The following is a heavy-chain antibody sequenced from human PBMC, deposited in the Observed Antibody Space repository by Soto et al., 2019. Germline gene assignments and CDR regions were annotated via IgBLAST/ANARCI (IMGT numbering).Heavy chain of an antibody. D-gene: IGHD1-26*01. Sequence: SQTLSLTCAIAGDSVSSNSAGWSWVRQSPSRGLEWLGRTYYRSKWYYEYAVSVRGRITINPDTSKNQYSLQLNSVTPEDTAVYFCARGEQYSGRIFDYWGQGTLVTVSS. CDR2: TYYRSKWYY. CDR3: ARGEQYSGRIFDY. CDR1: GDSVSSNSAG. J-gene: IGHJ4*01. V-gene: IGHV6-1*01.